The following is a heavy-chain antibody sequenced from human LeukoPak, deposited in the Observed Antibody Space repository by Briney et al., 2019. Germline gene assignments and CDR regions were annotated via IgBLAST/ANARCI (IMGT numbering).Heavy chain of an antibody. CDR1: GFTFSSYG. D-gene: IGHD2-21*02. Sequence: GGSLRLSCAASGFTFSSYGMHWVRQAPGKGLEWVAFIRYDGSNKYYADSVKGRFTISRDNSKNTLYLQMNSLRAEDTAVYYCATYGGDSVSYYYHMDVWGTGTTVTVSS. CDR2: IRYDGSNK. V-gene: IGHV3-30*02. J-gene: IGHJ6*03. CDR3: ATYGGDSVSYYYHMDV.